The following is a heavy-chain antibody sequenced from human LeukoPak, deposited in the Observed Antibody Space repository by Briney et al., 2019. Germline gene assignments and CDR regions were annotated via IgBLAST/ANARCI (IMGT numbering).Heavy chain of an antibody. CDR2: IYTSGTT. V-gene: IGHV4-4*07. Sequence: PSETLSLTCTVSGGSMTVGTISTYYWSWVRQAAGKGLGWIGRIYTSGTTNYNPSLKSRVTMSIDTSKNQFSLKLNSVTAADTAVYYCARGAPSDYWGQGTLVTVSS. CDR3: ARGAPSDY. CDR1: GGSMTVGTISTYY. J-gene: IGHJ4*02.